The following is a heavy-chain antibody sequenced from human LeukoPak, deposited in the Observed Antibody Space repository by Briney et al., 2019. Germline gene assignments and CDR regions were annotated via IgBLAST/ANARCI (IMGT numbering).Heavy chain of an antibody. Sequence: KPSETLSLTCAVYGGSLSGYYWRWIRQPPGKGLEWNGEINHSGSTNYNASLKSLVIISVDTSKTQFSLKLSSVTAADTAVYYCTRVGVSSSWFSTYYYYMDVWGKGTTVTVSS. V-gene: IGHV4-34*01. CDR1: GGSLSGYY. CDR2: INHSGST. D-gene: IGHD6-13*01. CDR3: TRVGVSSSWFSTYYYYMDV. J-gene: IGHJ6*03.